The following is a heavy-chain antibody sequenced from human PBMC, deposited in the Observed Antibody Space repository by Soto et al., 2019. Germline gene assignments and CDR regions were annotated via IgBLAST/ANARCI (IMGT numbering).Heavy chain of an antibody. Sequence: QVQLVQSGAEVKKPGASVKVSCKASGYTFTSYGISWVRQAPGQGLEWMGWISAYNGNTNYAQKLQGRVTMTTDTSTSTAYMELRSLRSDGTAVYYCARDRNYDILTGYYPTDAFDIWGQGTMVTVSS. CDR3: ARDRNYDILTGYYPTDAFDI. V-gene: IGHV1-18*01. CDR1: GYTFTSYG. CDR2: ISAYNGNT. D-gene: IGHD3-9*01. J-gene: IGHJ3*02.